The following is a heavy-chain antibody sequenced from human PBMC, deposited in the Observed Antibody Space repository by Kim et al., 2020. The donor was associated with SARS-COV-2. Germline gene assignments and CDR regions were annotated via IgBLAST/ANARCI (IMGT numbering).Heavy chain of an antibody. CDR2: IYHSVTT. V-gene: IGHV4-4*02. Sequence: SETLSLTCAVSGGSISSATWWSWVRQTPGKGLEWIGDIYHSVTTNYNPSLKSRVNMSVDKSKNQLSLTLSAVTAADMAVYYCAGPRVTGTIEDNYYHGM. D-gene: IGHD1-20*01. CDR1: GGSISSATW. J-gene: IGHJ6*01. CDR3: AGPRVTGTIEDNYYHGM.